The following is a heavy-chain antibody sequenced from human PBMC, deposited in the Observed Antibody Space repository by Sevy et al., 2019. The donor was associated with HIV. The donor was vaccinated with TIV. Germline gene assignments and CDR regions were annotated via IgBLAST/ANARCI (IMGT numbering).Heavy chain of an antibody. Sequence: GGSLRLSCAASGFSLSNYAMSWVRQAPGKGLEWISTKTGSAGVTYYADSVKGRFTYYRDNSKNILFLQMNSLRAEDTALYYCAKGRIPSIGTLGPFDSWGQGTLVTVSS. J-gene: IGHJ4*02. D-gene: IGHD6-6*01. CDR3: AKGRIPSIGTLGPFDS. CDR2: KTGSAGVT. CDR1: GFSLSNYA. V-gene: IGHV3-23*01.